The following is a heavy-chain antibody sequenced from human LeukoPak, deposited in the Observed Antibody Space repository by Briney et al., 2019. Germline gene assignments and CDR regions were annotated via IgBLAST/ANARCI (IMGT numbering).Heavy chain of an antibody. J-gene: IGHJ4*02. D-gene: IGHD2-21*01. V-gene: IGHV3-53*01. CDR2: FYRGDTT. CDR1: GFSVSSSY. Sequence: GGSLRLSCAASGFSVSSSYMYWVRQAPGRGLEWVSFFYRGDTTYYAESVRGRFTISRDNSKNTLYLLMNSLIPEDTAVYYCAREVISIPSYFDSWGQGTLVTVSS. CDR3: AREVISIPSYFDS.